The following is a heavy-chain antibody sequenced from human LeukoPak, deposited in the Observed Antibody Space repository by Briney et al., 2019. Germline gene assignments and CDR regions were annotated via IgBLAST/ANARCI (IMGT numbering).Heavy chain of an antibody. Sequence: GGSLRLSCAASGFTFSSYGMHWVRQAPGKGLEWVAFIRYDGSNKYYADSVKGRFTISRDNSKNTLYLQMNSLRAEGTAVYYCAKDLVFVVVPAAMYSGNYWGQGTLVTVSS. CDR2: IRYDGSNK. CDR1: GFTFSSYG. D-gene: IGHD2-2*01. V-gene: IGHV3-30*02. J-gene: IGHJ4*02. CDR3: AKDLVFVVVPAAMYSGNY.